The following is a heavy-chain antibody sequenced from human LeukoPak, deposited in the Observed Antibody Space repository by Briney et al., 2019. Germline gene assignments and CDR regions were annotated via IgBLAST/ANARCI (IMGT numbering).Heavy chain of an antibody. CDR2: IYYSGST. Sequence: PSETLSLTCTVSGGSISSGSYYWSWIRQPPGKGLEWIGYIYYSGSTNYNPSLKSRVTISVDTSKNQFSLKLSSVTAADTAVYYCARARPQGGSGWYNPPALDYWGQGTLVTVSS. CDR1: GGSISSGSYY. V-gene: IGHV4-61*01. CDR3: ARARPQGGSGWYNPPALDY. D-gene: IGHD6-19*01. J-gene: IGHJ4*02.